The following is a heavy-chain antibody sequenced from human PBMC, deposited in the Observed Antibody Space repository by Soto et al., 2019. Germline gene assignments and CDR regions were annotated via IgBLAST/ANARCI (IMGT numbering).Heavy chain of an antibody. J-gene: IGHJ4*02. V-gene: IGHV3-30*09. CDR3: ARVATAMTYDF. CDR1: GLSLPTTT. CDR2: ISTDGRRK. Sequence: PGRPLRPSFAAPGLSLPTTTMHWFRQCPGKGLEWVASISTDGRRKYYADFVKGRFAISRDTANNLLYLEMNSLRAEDTSLYYCARVATAMTYDFWGQGTQVTVSS. D-gene: IGHD2-21*02.